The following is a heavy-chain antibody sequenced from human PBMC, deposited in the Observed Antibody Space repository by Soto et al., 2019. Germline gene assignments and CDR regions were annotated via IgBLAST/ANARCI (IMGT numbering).Heavy chain of an antibody. CDR1: GDSIRSYY. CDR2: ISNSGST. CDR3: AGYPPGFGEVLAWFDP. Sequence: QVQLQESGPGLVKPSETLSLICNVSGDSIRSYYWSWIRQPPGKGLQWIGYISNSGSTIYDPSLKSRVPISVDTSKNQVFLKLNSVTAADTAVYSCAGYPPGFGEVLAWFDPWGQGTLVTVSS. D-gene: IGHD3-10*01. V-gene: IGHV4-59*08. J-gene: IGHJ5*02.